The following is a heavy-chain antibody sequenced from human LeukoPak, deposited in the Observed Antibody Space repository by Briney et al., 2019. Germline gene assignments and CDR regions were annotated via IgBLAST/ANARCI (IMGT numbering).Heavy chain of an antibody. D-gene: IGHD6-13*01. J-gene: IGHJ4*02. CDR1: GYSFTSYW. V-gene: IGHV5-51*01. Sequence: GESLEISCKGSGYSFTSYWIGWVRQMPGKGLEWMGIIYPSGSDTRYSPSFQGQVTISADKSISTAYLQWSSLKASDTAMYYCARRVWQQQGWSFDYWGQGTLVTVSS. CDR3: ARRVWQQQGWSFDY. CDR2: IYPSGSDT.